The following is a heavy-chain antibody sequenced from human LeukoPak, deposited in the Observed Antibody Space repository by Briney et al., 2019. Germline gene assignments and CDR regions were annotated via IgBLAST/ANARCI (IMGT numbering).Heavy chain of an antibody. V-gene: IGHV4-34*01. J-gene: IGHJ4*02. CDR1: GGSFSGYY. CDR3: ARGLSYYYDSSGYYY. CDR2: INHSGST. Sequence: WETLSLTCAVYGGSFSGYYWSWIRQPPGKGLEWIGEINHSGSTNYNPSLKSRVTISVDTSKNQFSLKLSSVTAADTAVYYCARGLSYYYDSSGYYYWGQGTLVTVSS. D-gene: IGHD3-22*01.